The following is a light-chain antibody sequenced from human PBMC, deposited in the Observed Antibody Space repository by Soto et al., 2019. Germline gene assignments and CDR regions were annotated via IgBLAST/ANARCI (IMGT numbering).Light chain of an antibody. J-gene: IGLJ1*01. Sequence: LTQPSSVSGSPGQSITISCTGTSSDVGGYNYVSWYQQHPGKAPKLLINDVSNRPSGISDRFSGSKSGNTASLTISGLQAEDEADYYCSSYTSSTTNVFGTGTKVTVL. CDR3: SSYTSSTTNV. V-gene: IGLV2-14*03. CDR1: SSDVGGYNY. CDR2: DVS.